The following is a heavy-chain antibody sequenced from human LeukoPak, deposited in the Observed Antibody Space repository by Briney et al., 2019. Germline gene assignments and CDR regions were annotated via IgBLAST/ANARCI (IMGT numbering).Heavy chain of an antibody. J-gene: IGHJ4*02. CDR2: IYYSGAT. V-gene: IGHV4-39*01. CDR1: GGSISSSSHY. CDR3: ARHSSVTTFVFDY. Sequence: SETLSLTCTVSGGSISSSSHYWGWIRQPPGKGLEWIGSIYYSGATYYNPSLKSRVTISVDTSKNQFSLKLSSVTAADRAVYHCARHSSVTTFVFDYWGQGTPVTVSS. D-gene: IGHD4-17*01.